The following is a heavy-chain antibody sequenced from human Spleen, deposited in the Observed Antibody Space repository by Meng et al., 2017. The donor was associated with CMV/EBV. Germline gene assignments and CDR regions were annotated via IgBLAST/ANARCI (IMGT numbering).Heavy chain of an antibody. V-gene: IGHV1-69*02. D-gene: IGHD1-1*01. CDR3: ARGWEGGTTVYYGMDV. J-gene: IGHJ6*02. CDR2: IIPILSIA. CDR1: GGTFSTYT. Sequence: SVKVSCKASGGTFSTYTISWVRQAPGQGLEWMGRIIPILSIANYAQKFQGRVTITADKSTSTAYMELSSLRSEDTAVYYCARGWEGGTTVYYGMDVWGQGTTVTVSS.